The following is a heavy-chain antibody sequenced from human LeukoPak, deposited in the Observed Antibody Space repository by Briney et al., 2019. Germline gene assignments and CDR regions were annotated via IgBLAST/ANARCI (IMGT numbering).Heavy chain of an antibody. Sequence: SETLSLTCTVSGGSISSYYWSWIRQPPGKGLEWIGYIYYSGSTNYNPSLKSRVTISVDTSKNQFSLKLSSVTAADTAVYYCARETDSGDYWGQGTLVTVSS. V-gene: IGHV4-59*01. D-gene: IGHD6-25*01. CDR3: ARETDSGDY. J-gene: IGHJ4*02. CDR2: IYYSGST. CDR1: GGSISSYY.